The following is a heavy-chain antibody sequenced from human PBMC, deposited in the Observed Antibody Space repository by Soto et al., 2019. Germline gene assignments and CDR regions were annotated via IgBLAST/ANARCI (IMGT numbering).Heavy chain of an antibody. Sequence: GGSLRLSCAASGFTFSSYSMNWVRQAPGKGLEWVSSISSSGSYIYYADSVKGRFTISRDNAKNSLYLQMNSLRAEDTAVYYCARVAAPSFDYGMDVWGQGTTVTVSS. CDR1: GFTFSSYS. J-gene: IGHJ6*02. CDR3: ARVAAPSFDYGMDV. CDR2: ISSSGSYI. D-gene: IGHD6-6*01. V-gene: IGHV3-21*04.